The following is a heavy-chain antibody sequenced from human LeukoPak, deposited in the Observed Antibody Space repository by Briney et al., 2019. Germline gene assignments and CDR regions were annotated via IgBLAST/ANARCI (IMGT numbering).Heavy chain of an antibody. CDR2: INHSGST. CDR1: GGSFSGYY. CDR3: ARVDPTVAAGTQWFDP. D-gene: IGHD6-19*01. V-gene: IGHV4-34*01. Sequence: PSETLSLTCAVYGGSFSGYYWSWIRQPPGKGLEWIGEINHSGSTNYNPSLKSRVTISVDTSKNQFSLKLSSVTAADTAVYYCARVDPTVAAGTQWFDPWGQGTLVTVSS. J-gene: IGHJ5*02.